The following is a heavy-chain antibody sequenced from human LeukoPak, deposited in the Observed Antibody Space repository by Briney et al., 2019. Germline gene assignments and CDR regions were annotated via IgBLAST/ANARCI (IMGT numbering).Heavy chain of an antibody. D-gene: IGHD1-20*01. CDR2: ISYDGSKK. CDR3: APRGGEITGRDFFDY. Sequence: GRSLRLSCAAPGFTFSSYGMHWVRQAPGKGLEWVAVISYDGSKKYYADSVKGRFTISRDNSKNTLYLQMNSLRAEDTAVYYCAPRGGEITGRDFFDYWGQGTLVTVSS. V-gene: IGHV3-30*03. J-gene: IGHJ4*02. CDR1: GFTFSSYG.